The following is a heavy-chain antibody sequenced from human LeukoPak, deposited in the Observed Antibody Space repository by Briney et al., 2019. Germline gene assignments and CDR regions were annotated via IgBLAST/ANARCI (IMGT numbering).Heavy chain of an antibody. Sequence: SVKVSCKASGGTFSSYAISWARQAPGQGLEWMGRIIPILGIANYAQKFQGRVTITADKSTSTAYMELSSLRSEDTAVYYCARDSMDYYDSSGYYDYWGQGTLVTVSS. CDR1: GGTFSSYA. CDR2: IIPILGIA. V-gene: IGHV1-69*04. CDR3: ARDSMDYYDSSGYYDY. J-gene: IGHJ4*02. D-gene: IGHD3-22*01.